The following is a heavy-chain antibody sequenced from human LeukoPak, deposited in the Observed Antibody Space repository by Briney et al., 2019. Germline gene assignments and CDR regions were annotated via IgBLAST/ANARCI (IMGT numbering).Heavy chain of an antibody. Sequence: QTGGSLRLSCAASGFTVSSNYMSWIRQAPGKGLEWVSIIHSVGSTYYADSVKGRFTISRDNSKNTLYLQMNSLRAEDTAVYYCARDPAPYYYDSSTYAQWGQGTLVTVYS. J-gene: IGHJ4*02. CDR3: ARDPAPYYYDSSTYAQ. CDR2: IHSVGST. D-gene: IGHD3-22*01. V-gene: IGHV3-66*01. CDR1: GFTVSSNY.